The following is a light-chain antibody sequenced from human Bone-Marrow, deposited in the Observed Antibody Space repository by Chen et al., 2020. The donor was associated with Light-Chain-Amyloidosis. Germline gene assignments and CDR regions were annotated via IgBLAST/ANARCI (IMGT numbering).Light chain of an antibody. CDR2: EVT. J-gene: IGLJ2*01. Sequence: QSALTQPASVSGSPGQSITISCTGTSSYMGRYNLVSWYQQHPGKAPHLLLYEVTQRPSGVSCRFSGSKSGNTASLTISGLRTDDEAYYFCCSFAGTSTPIFGGGSKLTV. CDR1: SSYMGRYNL. CDR3: CSFAGTSTPI. V-gene: IGLV2-23*02.